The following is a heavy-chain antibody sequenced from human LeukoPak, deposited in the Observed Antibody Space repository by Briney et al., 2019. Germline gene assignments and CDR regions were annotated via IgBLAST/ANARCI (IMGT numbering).Heavy chain of an antibody. CDR1: GGSISSTTYY. CDR2: IYYSGST. CDR3: ARDRACSNGICSYFDY. J-gene: IGHJ4*02. V-gene: IGHV4-39*01. D-gene: IGHD2-8*01. Sequence: PSETLSLTCIVSGGSISSTTYYWGWIRQPPGKGLEWIGSIYYSGSTWNNPSLKGRVTISADTSKNQFSLKLTSVTAADTAVYYCARDRACSNGICSYFDYWGQGTVVTVSS.